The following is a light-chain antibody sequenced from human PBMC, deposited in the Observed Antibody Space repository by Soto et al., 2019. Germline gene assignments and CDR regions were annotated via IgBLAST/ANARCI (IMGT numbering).Light chain of an antibody. CDR2: EVS. Sequence: QPVLTQPASVSGSPGQSITISCTGTSSDIANYDFVSWYQQVPGTAPKAMIYEVSSRPSGVSNRFSGSKSGNTASLTISGVQAEDDDYYYCSSYTASTSSILFGGGTKLTVL. CDR1: SSDIANYDF. CDR3: SSYTASTSSIL. V-gene: IGLV2-14*01. J-gene: IGLJ2*01.